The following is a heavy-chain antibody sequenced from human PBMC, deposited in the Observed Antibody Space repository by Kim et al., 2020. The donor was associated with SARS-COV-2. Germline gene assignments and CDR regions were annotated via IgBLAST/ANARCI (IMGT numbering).Heavy chain of an antibody. CDR3: ARDLRRFLEWTGSYYYYYGMDV. CDR1: GFTFSSYS. J-gene: IGHJ6*02. Sequence: GGSLRLSCAASGFTFSSYSMNWVRQAPGKGLEWVSSISSSSSYIYYADSVKGRFTISRDNAKNSLYLKMNSLRAEDTAVYYCARDLRRFLEWTGSYYYYYGMDVWDQGTTVTVSS. V-gene: IGHV3-21*01. CDR2: ISSSSSYI. D-gene: IGHD3-3*01.